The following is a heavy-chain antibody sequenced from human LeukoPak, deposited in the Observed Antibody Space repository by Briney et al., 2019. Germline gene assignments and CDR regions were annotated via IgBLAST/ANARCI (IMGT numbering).Heavy chain of an antibody. Sequence: GGSQRLSCAASGFTFSDYWMHWVRQAPGKGLMWVSSVDLAGEYTTYADSVKGRFTISRDNAKDTLYLQMNSLRAEDTAVYYCASGNSHAFDIWGQGTMFILSS. J-gene: IGHJ3*02. CDR3: ASGNSHAFDI. V-gene: IGHV3-74*01. CDR2: VDLAGEYT. CDR1: GFTFSDYW.